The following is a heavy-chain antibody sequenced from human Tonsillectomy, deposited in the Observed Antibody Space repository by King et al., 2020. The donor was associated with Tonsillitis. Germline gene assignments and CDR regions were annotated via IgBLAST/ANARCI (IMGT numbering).Heavy chain of an antibody. CDR1: GYTFIGYY. J-gene: IGHJ4*02. D-gene: IGHD3-22*01. CDR2: INPNSGCT. Sequence: VQLVQSGAEVKKPGASVKVSCKASGYTFIGYYLHWVRQAPGQGLEWMGWINPNSGCTNYAQKFQGRVTMTRDTSISTAYMELGRLRSDDTAVYYCARGKGTYYYDSSAYYAGDYWGQGTLVTVSS. V-gene: IGHV1-2*02. CDR3: ARGKGTYYYDSSAYYAGDY.